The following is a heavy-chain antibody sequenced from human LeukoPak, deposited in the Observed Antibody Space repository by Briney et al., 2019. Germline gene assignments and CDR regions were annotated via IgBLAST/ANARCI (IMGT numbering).Heavy chain of an antibody. D-gene: IGHD3-3*01. CDR1: GFTFSSYS. V-gene: IGHV3-48*04. Sequence: GGSLRLSCAASGFTFSSYSMNWVRQAPGKGLEWVSYISSSSSTIYYADSVKGRFTISRDNAKNSLYLQMNSLRAEDTAVYYCARDSYDFWSGYRLVAFDIWGQGTMVTVSS. J-gene: IGHJ3*02. CDR2: ISSSSSTI. CDR3: ARDSYDFWSGYRLVAFDI.